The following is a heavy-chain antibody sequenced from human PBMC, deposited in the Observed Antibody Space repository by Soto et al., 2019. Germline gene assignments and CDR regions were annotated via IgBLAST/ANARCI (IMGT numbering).Heavy chain of an antibody. V-gene: IGHV1-2*04. Sequence: ASVKVSCKASGYIFTGYYMHWVRQAPGQGLEWMGWINPNSGDTNYAQKFQGWVTMTRDTSISTGYMELSRLTFDDTAVYYCARGARIAVAGNPFSDYWGQGTLVTVSS. J-gene: IGHJ4*02. D-gene: IGHD6-19*01. CDR1: GYIFTGYY. CDR2: INPNSGDT. CDR3: ARGARIAVAGNPFSDY.